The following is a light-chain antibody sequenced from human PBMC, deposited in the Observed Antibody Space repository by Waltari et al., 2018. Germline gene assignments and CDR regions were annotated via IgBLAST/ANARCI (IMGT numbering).Light chain of an antibody. CDR2: DTS. J-gene: IGKJ4*01. V-gene: IGKV3-11*01. Sequence: ESLLTQPPSMLSLSPGETSSLSCRASQSVTNYLAWYQQKPGQAPRLLIYDTSNRATGIPARFSGSGFATDFTLTISSLEPDDFAVYYCQQRHNWPLTFGGGTKVEIK. CDR3: QQRHNWPLT. CDR1: QSVTNY.